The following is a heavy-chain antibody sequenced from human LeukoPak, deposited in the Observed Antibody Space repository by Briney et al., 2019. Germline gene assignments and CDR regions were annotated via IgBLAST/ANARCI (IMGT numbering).Heavy chain of an antibody. V-gene: IGHV1-2*02. J-gene: IGHJ3*02. D-gene: IGHD3-9*01. CDR1: GYTFTGYY. Sequence: GASVKVSCKASGYTFTGYYMHWVRQAPGQGLEWMGWINPNSGGTNYAQKFQGRVTMTRDTSTSTVYMELSSLRSEDTAVFYCARAGPLAGGVSDDNFDIWGQGTMVTVSS. CDR2: INPNSGGT. CDR3: ARAGPLAGGVSDDNFDI.